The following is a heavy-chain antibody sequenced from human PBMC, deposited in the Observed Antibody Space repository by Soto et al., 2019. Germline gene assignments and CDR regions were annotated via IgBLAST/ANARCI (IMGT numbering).Heavy chain of an antibody. D-gene: IGHD3-10*01. J-gene: IGHJ5*02. Sequence: PGESLKISCKGSGYSFTSYWIGWVRQMPGKGLEWMGIIYPGDSDTRYSPSFQGQVTISADKSISTAYLQWSSLKASDTAMYYCARLAPRYYGSGSYRNNKPHTSGRPNWFDPWGQGTLVTVSS. CDR2: IYPGDSDT. CDR1: GYSFTSYW. V-gene: IGHV5-51*01. CDR3: ARLAPRYYGSGSYRNNKPHTSGRPNWFDP.